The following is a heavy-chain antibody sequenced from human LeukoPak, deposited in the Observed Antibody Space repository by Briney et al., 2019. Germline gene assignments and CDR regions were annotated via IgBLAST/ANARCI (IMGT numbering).Heavy chain of an antibody. J-gene: IGHJ4*01. D-gene: IGHD2-21*02. Sequence: PWRSLRLSCAASGFTFSSYAMHWVRQAPGKGLEWVAVISYDGGNKYYADSVKGRFTISRDNAKKSLYLQMTSLTAEDTAVYYCARDRGAYCGGDCYLGFDYWGRGTLVTVSS. CDR2: ISYDGGNK. V-gene: IGHV3-30-3*01. CDR3: ARDRGAYCGGDCYLGFDY. CDR1: GFTFSSYA.